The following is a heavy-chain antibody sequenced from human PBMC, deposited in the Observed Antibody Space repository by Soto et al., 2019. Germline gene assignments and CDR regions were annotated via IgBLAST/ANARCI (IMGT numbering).Heavy chain of an antibody. D-gene: IGHD4-17*01. CDR1: GDSISSGGYS. Sequence: QLQLQESGSGLVKPSQTLSLTCAVSGDSISSGGYSWSWIRQPPGKGLEWIGYIYHTGSTYYNPSLRSRVTIAGDRSNTQFSLRRSAVTAADTAVYYCASLRGYGDSFDPWGQGTLVTVSS. J-gene: IGHJ5*02. V-gene: IGHV4-30-2*01. CDR2: IYHTGST. CDR3: ASLRGYGDSFDP.